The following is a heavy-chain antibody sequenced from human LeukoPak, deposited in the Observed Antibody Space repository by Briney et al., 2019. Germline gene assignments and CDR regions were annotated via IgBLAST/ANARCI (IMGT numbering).Heavy chain of an antibody. V-gene: IGHV3-23*01. J-gene: IGHJ5*02. CDR2: ISGSCGST. CDR1: GFTFSSYA. D-gene: IGHD2-2*02. CDR3: AKVKKPAAIPRVGNWFDP. Sequence: PGGSLRLSCAASGFTFSSYAMSWVRQAPGKGVEWVSAISGSCGSTYYADSGKCRFPISRDNSKNTLYLQMNSLRAEDTAVYYCAKVKKPAAIPRVGNWFDPWGQGTLVTVSS.